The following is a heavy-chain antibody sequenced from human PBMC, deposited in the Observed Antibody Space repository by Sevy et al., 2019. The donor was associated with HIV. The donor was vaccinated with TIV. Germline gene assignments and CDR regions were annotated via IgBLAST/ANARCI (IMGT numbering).Heavy chain of an antibody. CDR3: TGEDIVLGEDYYYGMDV. CDR1: GFSVSSNY. V-gene: IGHV3-53*01. CDR2: IYSGGRT. D-gene: IGHD2-15*01. J-gene: IGHJ6*02. Sequence: GGSLRLSCVVSGFSVSSNYMSWVRQAPGKGLEWVSNIYSGGRTYYADSVRGRCTISRDTSKNTVYLEMKSRRAEDTAVYYCTGEDIVLGEDYYYGMDVWGHGTTVTVSS.